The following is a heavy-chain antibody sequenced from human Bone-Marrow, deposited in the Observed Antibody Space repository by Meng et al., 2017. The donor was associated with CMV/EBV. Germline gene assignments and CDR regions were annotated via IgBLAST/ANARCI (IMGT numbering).Heavy chain of an antibody. CDR2: IYYSGST. Sequence: SETLSLTCTVSGGSISSYYWSWIRQPPGKGLEWIGYIYYSGSTNYNPSLKSRVTISVDTSKNQFSRKLSSVTAADTAVYYCARGGSHTYYDFWSGSNWFDPWGQGTLVTVSS. CDR3: ARGGSHTYYDFWSGSNWFDP. V-gene: IGHV4-59*01. D-gene: IGHD3-3*01. J-gene: IGHJ5*02. CDR1: GGSISSYY.